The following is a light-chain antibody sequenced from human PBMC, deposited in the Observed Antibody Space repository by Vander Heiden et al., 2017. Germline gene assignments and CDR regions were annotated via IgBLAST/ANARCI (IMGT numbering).Light chain of an antibody. V-gene: IGLV3-1*01. CDR1: GLGSRY. J-gene: IGLJ2*01. CDR3: QAWDSSTVV. CDR2: QDG. Sequence: SYELTQPPSVSVSPGQTAFITCSVNGLGSRYACWYQKKPGQSPVVCVYQDGKRATAIPERFSASNSGNTATLTIRGTQAMDEADYYCQAWDSSTVVFGGGTKLTVL.